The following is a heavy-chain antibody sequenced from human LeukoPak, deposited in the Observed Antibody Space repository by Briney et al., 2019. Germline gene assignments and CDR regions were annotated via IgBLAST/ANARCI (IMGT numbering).Heavy chain of an antibody. V-gene: IGHV5-51*01. CDR1: GYVFTSYW. J-gene: IGHJ3*02. CDR3: ARKSTKRAFDI. D-gene: IGHD1-1*01. Sequence: GESLQISCKGSGYVFTSYWIGWVRQMPGKGLEWMGIIYPGDSDTRYSPPFQGQVTISADKSVSTAYLQWSSLKASDTAMYYCARKSTKRAFDIWGQGTMVTVSS. CDR2: IYPGDSDT.